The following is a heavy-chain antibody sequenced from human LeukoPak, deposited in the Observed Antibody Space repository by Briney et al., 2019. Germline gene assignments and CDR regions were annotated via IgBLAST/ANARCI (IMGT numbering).Heavy chain of an antibody. CDR3: AKVYDYDFWGYMDV. D-gene: IGHD3-3*01. V-gene: IGHV3-9*01. J-gene: IGHJ6*03. CDR1: GFTFDDYA. CDR2: ISWNSGSI. Sequence: GGSLRLSCAASGFTFDDYAVHWVRQAPGKGLEWVSGISWNSGSIGYADSVKGRFTISRDNAKNSLYLQMNSLRAEDTALYYCAKVYDYDFWGYMDVWGKGTTVTVSS.